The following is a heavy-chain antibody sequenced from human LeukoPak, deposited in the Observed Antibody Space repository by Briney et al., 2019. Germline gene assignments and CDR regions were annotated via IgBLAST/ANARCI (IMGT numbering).Heavy chain of an antibody. CDR1: GYTFTSYG. J-gene: IGHJ6*03. D-gene: IGHD1-1*01. V-gene: IGHV1-18*01. CDR2: ISAYNGNT. Sequence: GASVKVSCKASGYTFTSYGISWVRQAPGQGLEWMGWISAYNGNTNYAQKLQGRVTMTTDTSTSTAYMELRSLRSDDTAVYYCARVPTGTELYYYYMDVWGKRTTVTVSS. CDR3: ARVPTGTELYYYYMDV.